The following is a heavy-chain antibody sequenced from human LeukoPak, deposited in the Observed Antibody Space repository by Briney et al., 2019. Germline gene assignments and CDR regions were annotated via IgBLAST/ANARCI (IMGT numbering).Heavy chain of an antibody. CDR1: GYTFTGYY. J-gene: IGHJ4*02. V-gene: IGHV1-2*02. D-gene: IGHD3-16*01. Sequence: RASVKVSCEASGYTFTGYYMHWVRQAPGQGLEWMGWINPNTGDTKYAQKFQGRFTMTRDTSISTAYMVLSRLTSDDTAVYYCARGGGRFLDYWGQGTLVTVSS. CDR2: INPNTGDT. CDR3: ARGGGRFLDY.